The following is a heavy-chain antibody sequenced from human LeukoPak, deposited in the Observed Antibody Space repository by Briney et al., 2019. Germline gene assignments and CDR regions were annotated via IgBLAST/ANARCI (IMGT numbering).Heavy chain of an antibody. J-gene: IGHJ5*02. Sequence: GGSLRLSCAASGFTFSDYYMSWIRQAPGKGLEWVSYISSSGSTIYYADSVKGRFTISRDNAKNSLYLQMNSLRAEDTAVYYCAGVYCSSTSCYPGGWFDPWGQGTLVTVSS. CDR2: ISSSGSTI. D-gene: IGHD2-2*01. CDR1: GFTFSDYY. CDR3: AGVYCSSTSCYPGGWFDP. V-gene: IGHV3-11*04.